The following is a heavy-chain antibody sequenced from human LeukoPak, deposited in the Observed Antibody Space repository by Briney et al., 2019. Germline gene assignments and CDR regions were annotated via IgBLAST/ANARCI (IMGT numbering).Heavy chain of an antibody. CDR1: GFTCTSYW. CDR2: MAQGGSEK. V-gene: IGHV3-7*05. J-gene: IGHJ4*02. Sequence: GGSLRLSCAASGFTCTSYWMMWVGQAPGKGLEWLATMAQGGSEKYYVDSVKGRFTISTDNAKNSLYLQMNSLRVEDTAVYYCARGPYDYWGQGTLVTVS. CDR3: ARGPYDY.